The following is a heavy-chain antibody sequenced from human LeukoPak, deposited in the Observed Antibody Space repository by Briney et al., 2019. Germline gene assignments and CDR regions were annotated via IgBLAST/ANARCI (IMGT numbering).Heavy chain of an antibody. J-gene: IGHJ6*03. D-gene: IGHD2-15*01. CDR2: ISGSGGST. V-gene: IGHV3-23*01. CDR1: GFTFSSYA. CDR3: AKASREVVYYYYYYMDV. Sequence: GSLRLSCAASGFTFSSYAMSWVRRAPGKGLEWVSAISGSGGSTYYADSVKGRFTISRDNSKNTLYLQMNSLRAEDTAVYYCAKASREVVYYYYYYMDVWGKGTTVTVSS.